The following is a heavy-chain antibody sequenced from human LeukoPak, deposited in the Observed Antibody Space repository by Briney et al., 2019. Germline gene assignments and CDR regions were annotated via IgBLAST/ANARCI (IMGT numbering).Heavy chain of an antibody. J-gene: IGHJ3*02. D-gene: IGHD6-6*01. CDR2: ITTTGSTM. Sequence: GGSLRLSCAASGFTFTSYWMNWVRQAPGKGLEWVSYITTTGSTMYYADSVKGRFTISRDNAKNSLYLQMNSLRAEDTAMYFCTRDYSSSSGWAFDIWGQGTMVSVSS. CDR1: GFTFTSYW. V-gene: IGHV3-48*01. CDR3: TRDYSSSSGWAFDI.